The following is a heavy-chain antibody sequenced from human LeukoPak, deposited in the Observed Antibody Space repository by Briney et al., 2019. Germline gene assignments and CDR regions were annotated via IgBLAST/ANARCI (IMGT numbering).Heavy chain of an antibody. V-gene: IGHV1-18*01. D-gene: IGHD3-9*01. CDR2: ISAYNGNT. CDR1: GYTFTSYG. Sequence: ASVKLSCKASGYTFTSYGISWVRQAPGQGLEWMGWISAYNGNTNYAQKLQGRVTMTTDTSTSTAYMELRSLRSDDTAVYYCARVRGTYYDILTGYSTRVDGFDYWGQGTLVTVSS. J-gene: IGHJ4*02. CDR3: ARVRGTYYDILTGYSTRVDGFDY.